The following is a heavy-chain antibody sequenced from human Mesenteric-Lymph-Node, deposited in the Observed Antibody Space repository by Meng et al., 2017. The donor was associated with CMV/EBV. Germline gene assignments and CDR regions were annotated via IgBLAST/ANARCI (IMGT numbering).Heavy chain of an antibody. CDR1: GGTFSSYA. D-gene: IGHD3-22*01. CDR3: ARGGYYDSSGYFAYFDY. J-gene: IGHJ4*02. CDR2: IIPIFGTA. V-gene: IGHV1-69*05. Sequence: SVKVSCKASGGTFSSYAISWVRQAPGQGLEWMGGIIPIFGTANYAQKFQGRVTITTDESTITAYMELSSLRSDDTAVYYCARGGYYDSSGYFAYFDYWGQGTLVTVS.